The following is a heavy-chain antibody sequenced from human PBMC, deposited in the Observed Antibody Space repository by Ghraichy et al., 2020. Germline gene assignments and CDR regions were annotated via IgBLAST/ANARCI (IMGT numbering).Heavy chain of an antibody. CDR3: ARSVSRLNGIDV. CDR1: GFTFSSYS. J-gene: IGHJ6*02. CDR2: IGSVSSTI. D-gene: IGHD2-8*01. Sequence: ETLSLTCAASGFTFSSYSIHWVRQAPGKGLEWVSYIGSVSSTIYHTDSVKGRFTISRDNAKNSLYLQINSLRDEDTAVYYCARSVSRLNGIDVWGQGTTVTVSS. V-gene: IGHV3-48*02.